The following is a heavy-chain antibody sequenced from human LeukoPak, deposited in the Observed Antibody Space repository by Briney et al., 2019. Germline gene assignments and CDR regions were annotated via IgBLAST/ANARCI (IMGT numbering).Heavy chain of an antibody. Sequence: GESLKISCKGSGYNFTNNWIGWVRQMPGKGLEWMGIIYPGDSDTRYSPSFQGQVTFTADKSISTAYLQWSSLKASDTPMYYCARQYNYGLFDYWGQGTLVTVSS. CDR2: IYPGDSDT. J-gene: IGHJ4*02. D-gene: IGHD5-18*01. CDR1: GYNFTNNW. V-gene: IGHV5-51*01. CDR3: ARQYNYGLFDY.